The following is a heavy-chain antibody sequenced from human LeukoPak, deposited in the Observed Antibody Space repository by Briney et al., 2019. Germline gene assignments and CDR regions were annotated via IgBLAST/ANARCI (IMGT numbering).Heavy chain of an antibody. CDR1: GYTFNIYG. V-gene: IGHV1-18*01. Sequence: ASVKVSCNASGYTFNIYGLSWVRQAPGQGLEWMGWIGSYDGNTDYAQKFQGRVTMTTDTSTSTAYMELRSLRSDDTAVYYCARDFDITGMNWFDPWGQGTLVTVSS. J-gene: IGHJ5*02. CDR2: IGSYDGNT. CDR3: ARDFDITGMNWFDP. D-gene: IGHD1-20*01.